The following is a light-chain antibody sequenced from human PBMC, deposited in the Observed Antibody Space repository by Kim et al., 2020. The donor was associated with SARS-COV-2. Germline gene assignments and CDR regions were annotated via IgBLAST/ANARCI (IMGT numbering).Light chain of an antibody. V-gene: IGKV1-39*01. CDR1: QSISSY. Sequence: ASVGDRVTITCRASQSISSYLNWYQQKPGKAPKLLIYAASSLQSGVPSRFSGSGSGTDFTLTISSLQPEDFATYYCQQSYGTLRTFGQGTKVDIK. CDR3: QQSYGTLRT. J-gene: IGKJ1*01. CDR2: AAS.